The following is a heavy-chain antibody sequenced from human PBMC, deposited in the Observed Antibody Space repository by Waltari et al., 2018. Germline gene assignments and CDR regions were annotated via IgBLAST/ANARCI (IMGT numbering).Heavy chain of an antibody. D-gene: IGHD3-22*01. CDR3: AHLLLDYYDSSGYHFDY. CDR2: IYWNDDK. J-gene: IGHJ4*02. V-gene: IGHV2-5*01. Sequence: QITLKESGPTLVKPTQTLTLTCTFSGFSLSTSGVGVGWIRQPPGKALEWLALIYWNDDKHYSPSLKSRLTITNDTAKNQVVLTMTNMHPLDTATYYCAHLLLDYYDSSGYHFDYWGQGTLVTVSS. CDR1: GFSLSTSGVG.